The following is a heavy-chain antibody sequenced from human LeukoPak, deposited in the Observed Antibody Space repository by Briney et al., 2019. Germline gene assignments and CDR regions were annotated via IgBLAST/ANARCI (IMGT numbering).Heavy chain of an antibody. J-gene: IGHJ4*02. D-gene: IGHD3-22*01. CDR2: INPNSGGT. V-gene: IGHV1-2*06. CDR1: GYTFTGYY. CDR3: ARHNPTMIVLNFDY. Sequence: ASVKVSCKASGYTFTGYYMHWVRQAPGQGLEWMGRINPNSGGTNYAQKFQGGVTMTRDTSISTAHMELSRLRSDDTAVYYCARHNPTMIVLNFDYWGQGTLVTVSS.